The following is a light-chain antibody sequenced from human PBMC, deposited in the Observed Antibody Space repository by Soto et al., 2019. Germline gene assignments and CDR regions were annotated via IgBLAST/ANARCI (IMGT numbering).Light chain of an antibody. CDR2: EAS. CDR1: QSVSTY. CDR3: QQYGGSPFT. V-gene: IGKV3-11*01. Sequence: EVVLTQSPATMSLYPGEGATLSCRASQSVSTYLAWYQQKPGQAPRLLIFEASKRATGIPDRISGSGSGTDFTLTISSLEPEDFAVYYCQQYGGSPFTFGPGTKVDIK. J-gene: IGKJ3*01.